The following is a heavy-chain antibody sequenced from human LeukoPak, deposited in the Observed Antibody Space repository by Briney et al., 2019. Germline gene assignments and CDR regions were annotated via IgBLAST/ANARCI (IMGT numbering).Heavy chain of an antibody. D-gene: IGHD4-23*01. CDR3: ARHDVTRLQPHQYYYYMDV. Sequence: SETLSLTCTVSGGSISSSSYNWGWIRQPPGKGLEWIGSVFYSGNTYYNPSLKSRVTISVDTSKNQFSLKLSSVTAADTAVYYCARHDVTRLQPHQYYYYMDVWGKGTTVTVSS. V-gene: IGHV4-39*01. CDR2: VFYSGNT. CDR1: GGSISSSSYN. J-gene: IGHJ6*03.